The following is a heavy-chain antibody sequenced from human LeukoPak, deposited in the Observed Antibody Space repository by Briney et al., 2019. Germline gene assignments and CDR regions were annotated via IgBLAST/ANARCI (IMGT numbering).Heavy chain of an antibody. CDR3: ARDVRPLGFCSGGSCYWYNWFGP. Sequence: SQTLSLTCTVSGGSISSGDYYWSWIRQPPGKGLEWIGYIYYSGSTYYNPSLKSRVTISVDTSKNQFSLKLNSVTAADTAVYYCARDVRPLGFCSGGSCYWYNWFGPWGQGTLVTVSS. V-gene: IGHV4-30-4*01. CDR1: GGSISSGDYY. CDR2: IYYSGST. D-gene: IGHD2-15*01. J-gene: IGHJ5*02.